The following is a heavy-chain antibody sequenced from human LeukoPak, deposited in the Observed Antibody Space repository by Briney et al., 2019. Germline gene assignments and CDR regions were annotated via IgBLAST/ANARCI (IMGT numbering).Heavy chain of an antibody. CDR2: IYYSGST. CDR3: ARNDYGGNGYFDL. V-gene: IGHV4-59*01. Sequence: PSETLSLTCAVYGGSFSGYYWSWIRQPPGKGLEWIGYIYYSGSTNYNPSLKSRVTISVDTSKNQFSLKLSSVTAADTAVYYCARNDYGGNGYFDLWGRGTLVTVSS. J-gene: IGHJ2*01. D-gene: IGHD4-23*01. CDR1: GGSFSGYY.